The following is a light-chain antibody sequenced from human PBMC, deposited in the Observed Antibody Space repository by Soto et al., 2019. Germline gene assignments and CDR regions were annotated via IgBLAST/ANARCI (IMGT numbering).Light chain of an antibody. Sequence: DIVMTQSPLSSPVTLGQPASISCRSSQSLVHSDGNTYLSWPHQRPGQPPRLLIYKISNRVSGVPDRFRGSGAGTDFTLTISRVEVEDVGVYYCLQATQFPWTFGQGTKVDIK. CDR2: KIS. CDR3: LQATQFPWT. J-gene: IGKJ1*01. V-gene: IGKV2-24*01. CDR1: QSLVHSDGNTY.